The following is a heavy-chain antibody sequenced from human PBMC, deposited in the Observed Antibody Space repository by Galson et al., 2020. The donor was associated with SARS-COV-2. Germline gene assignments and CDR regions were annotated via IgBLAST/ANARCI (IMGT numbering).Heavy chain of an antibody. CDR3: ARAPTIFGVVIQQFDC. V-gene: IGHV4-31*03. Sequence: SETLSLTCTVSGGSISSGGYYWSWIRQHPGNGLEWIGYIYYSGSTYYNPSLKSRVTISVDTSKNQFSLKLSSVTAADTAVYYCARAPTIFGVVIQQFDCWGEGTLVPVSS. D-gene: IGHD3-3*01. J-gene: IGHJ4*02. CDR2: IYYSGST. CDR1: GGSISSGGYY.